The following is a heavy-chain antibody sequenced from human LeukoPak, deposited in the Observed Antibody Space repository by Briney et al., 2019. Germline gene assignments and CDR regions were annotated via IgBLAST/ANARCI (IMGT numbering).Heavy chain of an antibody. J-gene: IGHJ4*02. CDR2: IADAGT. CDR3: ARGRGDY. CDR1: GFTFNDFA. V-gene: IGHV3-23*01. Sequence: PGGSLRLSCAASGFTFNDFAMTWVRQAPGKGLGWVSTIADAGTYYADSVKGRFIISRDNSKNMLYLQLNSLRADDTAMYYCARGRGDYWGQGALVTVSS.